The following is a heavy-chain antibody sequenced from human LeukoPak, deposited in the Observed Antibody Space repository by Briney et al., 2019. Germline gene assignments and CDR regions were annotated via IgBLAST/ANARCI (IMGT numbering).Heavy chain of an antibody. J-gene: IGHJ4*02. CDR1: GFTFGDYA. CDR3: TRASVVGVTGLPDN. V-gene: IGHV3-49*04. Sequence: LSGGSLRLSCTASGFTFGDYAMTWVRQAPGKGLEWVGFIRNKAYGETAEYAASVKGRFTISRDDSNSIAYLQMNSLKTEDTAVYYCTRASVVGVTGLPDNWGQGTLVTVSS. CDR2: IRNKAYGETA. D-gene: IGHD1-26*01.